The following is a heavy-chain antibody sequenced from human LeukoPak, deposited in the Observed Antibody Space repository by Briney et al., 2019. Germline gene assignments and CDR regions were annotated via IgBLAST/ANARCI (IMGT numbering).Heavy chain of an antibody. V-gene: IGHV2-5*02. J-gene: IGHJ4*02. CDR1: GFSLTTGGVS. CDR2: IYWDDDK. Sequence: ESGPTLVNPTQTLTLTCTLSGFSLTTGGVSVGWIRQPLGKALESLALIYWDDDKRYSPSLRSRLTITKDTSKNQVVLTMTNVDPVDTATYYCARGFPFDHWGQGTLVTVSS. CDR3: ARGFPFDH. D-gene: IGHD3-22*01.